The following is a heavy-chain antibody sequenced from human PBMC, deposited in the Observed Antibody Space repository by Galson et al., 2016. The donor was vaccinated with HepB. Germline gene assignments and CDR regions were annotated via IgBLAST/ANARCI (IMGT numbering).Heavy chain of an antibody. CDR2: IYPGDSRT. CDR1: GYSFINFW. J-gene: IGHJ6*02. Sequence: QSGAEVKKPGESLKISCEGFGYSFINFWIGWVRQMPGKGLEWMAIIYPGDSRTKYSPSFEGQVTISADKSISTAYLQWSSLKASDTAIYYCVRHGQIGPVSYPGSMDVWGQGTTVTVSS. D-gene: IGHD5/OR15-5a*01. V-gene: IGHV5-51*01. CDR3: VRHGQIGPVSYPGSMDV.